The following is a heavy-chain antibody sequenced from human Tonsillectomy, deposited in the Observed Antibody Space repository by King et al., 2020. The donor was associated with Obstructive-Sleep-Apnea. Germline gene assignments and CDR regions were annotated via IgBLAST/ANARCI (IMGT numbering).Heavy chain of an antibody. CDR2: ISWNGCRT. J-gene: IGHJ4*02. V-gene: IGHV3-43*01. Sequence: DVQLVESGGVVVQPGGSLRLSCAASGFKFDDYTMHWGRQAPGKGLEWVSLISWNGCRTHYADSVKGRCTISRDNSKNSLYLQMNGLRTEDAAFYYCAKAAGATPRPIDYWGQGTLVTVSS. D-gene: IGHD1-26*01. CDR3: AKAAGATPRPIDY. CDR1: GFKFDDYT.